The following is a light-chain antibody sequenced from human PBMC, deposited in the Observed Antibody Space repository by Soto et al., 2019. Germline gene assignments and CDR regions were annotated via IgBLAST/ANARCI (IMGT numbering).Light chain of an antibody. CDR2: GAS. Sequence: EIVLTQSPGTLYLSPGERATLSCRASQTLSSSHLAWYQQKPGQAPRLVIYGASTRATGIADRFSDSGSGTAFTLTITRLEPEDFAVYFCHQYGSSPQTFGQGTRVEIK. CDR1: QTLSSSH. CDR3: HQYGSSPQT. V-gene: IGKV3-20*01. J-gene: IGKJ1*01.